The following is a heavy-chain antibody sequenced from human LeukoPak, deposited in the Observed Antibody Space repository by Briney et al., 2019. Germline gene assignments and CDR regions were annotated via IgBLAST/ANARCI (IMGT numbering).Heavy chain of an antibody. Sequence: GGSLRLSCAAPGFTFSSYAMHSVRQAPGKGLEYVSAICSNGGSTYYANSVKGTFTISRDNSKNTLYLQMGSLRAEDMAVYYCAISGVKCSGVSCYSSTGFDYWGQGTMVTVSS. D-gene: IGHD2-15*01. CDR2: ICSNGGST. J-gene: IGHJ4*02. CDR1: GFTFSSYA. CDR3: AISGVKCSGVSCYSSTGFDY. V-gene: IGHV3-64*01.